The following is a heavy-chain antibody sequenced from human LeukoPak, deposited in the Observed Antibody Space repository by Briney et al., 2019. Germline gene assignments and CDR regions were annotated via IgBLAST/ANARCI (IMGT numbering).Heavy chain of an antibody. CDR3: ARGPGAYYYGSGSYDY. V-gene: IGHV3-21*01. D-gene: IGHD3-10*01. CDR2: ISSSSSYI. J-gene: IGHJ4*02. CDR1: GFTFSSYS. Sequence: GGSLRLSCAASGFTFSSYSMNWVRQAPGKGLEWGSSISSSSSYIYYADSVKGRFTISRDNAKNSLYLQMNSLRAEDTAVYYCARGPGAYYYGSGSYDYWGQGTLVTVSS.